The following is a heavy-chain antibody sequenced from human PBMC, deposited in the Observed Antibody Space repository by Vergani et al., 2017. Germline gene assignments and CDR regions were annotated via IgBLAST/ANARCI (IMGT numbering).Heavy chain of an antibody. D-gene: IGHD3-16*01. V-gene: IGHV1-45*02. CDR3: IRGGQVNTGLAPWGY. J-gene: IGHJ4*02. Sequence: QMQLVQSGAEVKKTGSSVKVSCKASGYTFTYRYLHWVRQAPGQALEWMGWITPFNGNTNYAQKFQDRVTMTRDTSTSTVYMELSSLRSEDTAVYFCIRGGQVNTGLAPWGYWGQGTLVTVSP. CDR2: ITPFNGNT. CDR1: GYTFTYRY.